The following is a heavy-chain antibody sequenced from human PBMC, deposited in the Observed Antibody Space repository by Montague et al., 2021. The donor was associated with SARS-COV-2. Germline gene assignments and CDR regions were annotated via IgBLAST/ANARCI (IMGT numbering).Heavy chain of an antibody. CDR2: VYYNGDT. J-gene: IGHJ3*01. V-gene: IGHV4-59*08. CDR3: ARGWAFDP. CDR1: GGSTASHS. D-gene: IGHD6-19*01. Sequence: SETLSLTCTVSGGSTASHSWNWIRQSPGKRPEWICYVYYNGDTKCNPSLQSRVTISIDTSENQFSLRLNSVSAADTAVYFCARGWAFDPWGQGRLVTVSS.